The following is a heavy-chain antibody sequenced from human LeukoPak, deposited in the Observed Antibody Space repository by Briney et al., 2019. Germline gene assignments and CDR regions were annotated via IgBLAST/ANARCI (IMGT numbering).Heavy chain of an antibody. CDR1: GYTFTSYG. V-gene: IGHV1-2*02. Sequence: ASVKVSCKASGYTFTSYGISWVRQAPGQGLEWMGWINPNSGGTNYAQKFQGRVTMTRDTSISTAYMELSRLRSDDTAVYYCARRVATISIFDYWGQGTLVAVSS. CDR3: ARRVATISIFDY. J-gene: IGHJ4*02. D-gene: IGHD5-24*01. CDR2: INPNSGGT.